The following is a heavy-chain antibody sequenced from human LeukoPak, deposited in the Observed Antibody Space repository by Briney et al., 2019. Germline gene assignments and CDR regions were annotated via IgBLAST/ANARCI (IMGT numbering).Heavy chain of an antibody. J-gene: IGHJ4*02. CDR1: GFTFGDYA. CDR2: ISKDSRTI. Sequence: GGSLRLSCAASGFTFGDYAMHWVRQAPGKGLEWVSGISKDSRTIVYADSVKGRFTISRDNAKNSLYLQMGSLTTEDMALYYCAAKEGGTASFDYWGQGTLVTVSS. CDR3: AAKEGGTASFDY. D-gene: IGHD1-7*01. V-gene: IGHV3-9*03.